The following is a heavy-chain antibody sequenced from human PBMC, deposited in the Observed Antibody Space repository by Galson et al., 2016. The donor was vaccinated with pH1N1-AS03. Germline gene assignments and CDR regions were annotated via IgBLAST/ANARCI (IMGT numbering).Heavy chain of an antibody. Sequence: SLRLSCAASGFTFSHYSMNWVRQAPGKGLQWVSSISGSSSYIYYADSVKGRFTISRYNAKNSVYMQMNSLTAEDTAVYYCAKDSNEYCRGGNCLAFDIWGQGTVVTVSS. CDR3: AKDSNEYCRGGNCLAFDI. D-gene: IGHD2-15*01. V-gene: IGHV3-21*01. CDR1: GFTFSHYS. J-gene: IGHJ3*02. CDR2: ISGSSSYI.